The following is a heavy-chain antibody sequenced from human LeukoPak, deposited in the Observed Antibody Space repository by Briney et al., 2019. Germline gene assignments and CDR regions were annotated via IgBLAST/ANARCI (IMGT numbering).Heavy chain of an antibody. Sequence: SETLSLTCTVSGGSISSYYWSWIRQPPGKGLEWIGYIYYSGSTNYNPSLKSRVTISVDTSKNQFSLKLSSVTAADTAVYYCARGGVYDSSGYYHPDFDYWGQGTLVTVSS. D-gene: IGHD3-22*01. V-gene: IGHV4-59*12. CDR2: IYYSGST. J-gene: IGHJ4*02. CDR3: ARGGVYDSSGYYHPDFDY. CDR1: GGSISSYY.